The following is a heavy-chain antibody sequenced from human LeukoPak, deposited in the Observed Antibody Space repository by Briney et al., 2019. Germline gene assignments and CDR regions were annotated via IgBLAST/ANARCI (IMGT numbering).Heavy chain of an antibody. V-gene: IGHV1-2*02. Sequence: ASVKVSCKASGYTFTGYYMHWVRQAPGQGLEWMGWINPNSGGTNYAQKFQGRVTMTRDTSISTAYMELSRLRSDDTAVYYCARVPSYSSPGGYWGQGTLVTVSS. D-gene: IGHD6-13*01. J-gene: IGHJ4*02. CDR2: INPNSGGT. CDR1: GYTFTGYY. CDR3: ARVPSYSSPGGY.